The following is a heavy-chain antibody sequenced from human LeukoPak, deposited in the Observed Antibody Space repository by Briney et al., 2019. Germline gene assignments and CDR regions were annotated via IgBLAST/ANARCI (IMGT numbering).Heavy chain of an antibody. CDR3: AKVPRDGYNWGWFDP. V-gene: IGHV1-8*01. Sequence: ASVKVSCKASGYTFTSYDINWVRQAAGQGLEWMGWMNPNSGNTGYAQKFQGRVTMTRNTSISTAYMEVSSLRSEDTAVYYCAKVPRDGYNWGWFDPWGQGTLVTVSS. J-gene: IGHJ5*02. CDR2: MNPNSGNT. CDR1: GYTFTSYD. D-gene: IGHD5-24*01.